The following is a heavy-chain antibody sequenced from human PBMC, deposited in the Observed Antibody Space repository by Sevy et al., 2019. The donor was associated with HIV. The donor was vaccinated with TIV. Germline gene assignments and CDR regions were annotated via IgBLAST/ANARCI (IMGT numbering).Heavy chain of an antibody. D-gene: IGHD3-10*01. V-gene: IGHV1-2*04. CDR1: GYTFTGYY. CDR2: TNPNSGGT. Sequence: ASVKVSCKASGYTFTGYYMHWVRQAPGQGLEWMGWTNPNSGGTNYAQKFQGWVTMTRDTSISTAYMELSRLRSDDTAVYYCARAATMVRGVPLDYWGQGTLVTVSS. J-gene: IGHJ4*02. CDR3: ARAATMVRGVPLDY.